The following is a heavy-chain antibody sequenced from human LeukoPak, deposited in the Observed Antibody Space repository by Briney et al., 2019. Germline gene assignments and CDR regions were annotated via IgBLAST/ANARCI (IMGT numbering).Heavy chain of an antibody. V-gene: IGHV3-53*01. J-gene: IGHJ4*02. CDR1: GFTVDSNY. CDR3: ARGDDSGYYDYFDY. D-gene: IGHD3-22*01. CDR2: IYTGGNT. Sequence: GGSLRLSCAASGFTVDSNYLSWVRQAPGKGLEWVSTIYTGGNTYYAASAKGRFTISRDFSKNTVFLHMNSLRAEDTAMYYCARGDDSGYYDYFDYWAREPWSPSPQ.